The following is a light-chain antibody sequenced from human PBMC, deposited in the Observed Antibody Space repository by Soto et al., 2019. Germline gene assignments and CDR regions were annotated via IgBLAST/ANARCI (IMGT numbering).Light chain of an antibody. Sequence: DIQMTQSPSFVSASVGDRVTITCRASQGISSWLAWYQHRPGRAPKLLIHAASNLESGVPSRFSGSGSGTDFTITISSLQPEDFATFYCQQTTSFPLTFGGGTKVEIK. J-gene: IGKJ4*01. CDR3: QQTTSFPLT. CDR1: QGISSW. CDR2: AAS. V-gene: IGKV1-12*01.